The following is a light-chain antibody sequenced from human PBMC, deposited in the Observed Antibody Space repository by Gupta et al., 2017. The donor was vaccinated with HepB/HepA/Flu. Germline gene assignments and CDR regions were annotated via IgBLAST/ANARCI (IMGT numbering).Light chain of an antibody. Sequence: HLTQSPSSLSASVGDRVTITCRASQSISIYLNWYQQKPGKGPKLLIYAASSLQSGVPSRFSGSGSGTEFTLTISSLQPEDVATYYCQKGYNTPLTLGRGTLVEIK. V-gene: IGKV1-39*01. CDR1: QSISIY. CDR3: QKGYNTPLT. J-gene: IGKJ4*01. CDR2: AAS.